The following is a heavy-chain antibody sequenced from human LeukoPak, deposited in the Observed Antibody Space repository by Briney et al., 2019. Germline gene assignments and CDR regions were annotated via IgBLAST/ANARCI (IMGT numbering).Heavy chain of an antibody. D-gene: IGHD6-6*01. V-gene: IGHV3-30-3*01. Sequence: GGSLRLSCAASGFTFSSYAMHWVRQAPGKGLEWVAVISYDGSNKYYADSVKGRFTISRDNSKNTLYLQMNSLRAEDTAVYYCARDINPRARSSGFDSWGQGTLVTVSS. CDR1: GFTFSSYA. CDR3: ARDINPRARSSGFDS. J-gene: IGHJ4*02. CDR2: ISYDGSNK.